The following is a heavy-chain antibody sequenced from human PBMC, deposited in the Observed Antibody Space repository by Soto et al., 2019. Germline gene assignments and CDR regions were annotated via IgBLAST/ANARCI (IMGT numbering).Heavy chain of an antibody. D-gene: IGHD3-9*01. J-gene: IGHJ4*02. CDR1: GGSISSYY. CDR2: IYYSGST. Sequence: SETLSLTCTVSGGSISSYYWSWIRQPPGKGLEWIGYIYYSGSTNYNPSLKSRVTISVDTSKNQFSLKLRSLRSDDTAVYYCARVWMTYYDILTGYNYFDYWGQGTLVTVSS. V-gene: IGHV4-59*01. CDR3: ARVWMTYYDILTGYNYFDY.